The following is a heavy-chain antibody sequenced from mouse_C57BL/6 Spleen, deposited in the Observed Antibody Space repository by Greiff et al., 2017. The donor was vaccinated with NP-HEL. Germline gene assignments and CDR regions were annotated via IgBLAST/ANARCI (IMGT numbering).Heavy chain of an antibody. Sequence: EVMLVESGGGLVKPGGSLKLSCAASGFTFSDYGMHWVRQAPEKGLEWVAYISSGSSTIYYADTVKGRITISRDNAKNTLFLQITSLRSEDTAMYYWARPLYGGYFDYWGQGTTLTVSS. CDR3: ARPLYGGYFDY. CDR2: ISSGSSTI. V-gene: IGHV5-17*01. CDR1: GFTFSDYG. J-gene: IGHJ2*01. D-gene: IGHD1-1*02.